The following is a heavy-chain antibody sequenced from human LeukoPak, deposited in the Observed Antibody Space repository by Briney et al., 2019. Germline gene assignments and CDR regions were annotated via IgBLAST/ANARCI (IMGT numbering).Heavy chain of an antibody. Sequence: ASETLSLTCTVSGGSISSGGYYWSWIRHHPGKGLEWIGNIYDSGSTYYSPSLKSRVTISVDTSKNQVSLKLSSVTAADTAVYYCVRDLSYYGSGMDVWGQGTTVTVSS. D-gene: IGHD3-10*01. V-gene: IGHV4-31*03. J-gene: IGHJ6*02. CDR1: GGSISSGGYY. CDR3: VRDLSYYGSGMDV. CDR2: IYDSGST.